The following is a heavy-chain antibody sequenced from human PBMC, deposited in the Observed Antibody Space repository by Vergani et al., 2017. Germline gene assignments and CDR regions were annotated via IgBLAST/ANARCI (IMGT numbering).Heavy chain of an antibody. CDR1: GGTFSSYA. D-gene: IGHD6-19*01. V-gene: IGHV1-69*13. CDR3: ARDIAVAGTYYYGMDG. J-gene: IGHJ6*02. CDR2: IIPIFGTA. Sequence: QVQLVQSGAEVKKPGSSVKVSCKASGGTFSSYAISWVRQAPGQGLEWMGRIIPIFGTANYAQKFQGRATITADESTSTAYMELSSLRPGDTAVYYCARDIAVAGTYYYGMDGWGQGTTVTVSS.